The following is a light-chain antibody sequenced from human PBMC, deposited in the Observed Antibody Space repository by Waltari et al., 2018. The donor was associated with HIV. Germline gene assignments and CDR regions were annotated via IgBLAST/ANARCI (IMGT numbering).Light chain of an antibody. V-gene: IGLV1-40*01. CDR3: QSYDSSLSAYV. CDR1: SSNIGAGYD. J-gene: IGLJ1*01. CDR2: SDN. Sequence: QSVLPQSPSVSGAPGQRVTISRTGTSSNIGAGYDVHWFQHLPGTAPKLLVYSDNNRPSGVPDRFSASKSGTSASLAISGLQVDDEAAYYCQSYDSSLSAYVFGPGTKVTVL.